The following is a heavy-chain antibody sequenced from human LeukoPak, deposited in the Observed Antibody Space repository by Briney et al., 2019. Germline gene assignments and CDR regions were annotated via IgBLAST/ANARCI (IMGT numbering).Heavy chain of an antibody. CDR3: AKAPMIVVVTSAGSYFDY. D-gene: IGHD3-22*01. Sequence: GGSLRLSCAASGFTFSSYAMSWVRQAPGKGLEWVSAISGSGGSTYYADSVKGRFTISRDNSKNTLYLQMNSLRAEDTAVYYCAKAPMIVVVTSAGSYFDYWGQGTLVTVSS. V-gene: IGHV3-23*01. CDR2: ISGSGGST. J-gene: IGHJ4*02. CDR1: GFTFSSYA.